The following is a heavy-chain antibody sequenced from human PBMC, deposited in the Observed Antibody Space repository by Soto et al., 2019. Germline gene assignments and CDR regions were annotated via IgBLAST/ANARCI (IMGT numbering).Heavy chain of an antibody. V-gene: IGHV5-51*01. J-gene: IGHJ4*02. CDR3: ARTDGYEIEY. CDR2: IYPGDSDT. CDR1: GYIFVSYW. Sequence: VESLKIACTGSGYIFVSYWICCFLQMRVKVLGWMGIIYPGDSDTRYSPSFQGQVTISADKSITTAYLQWSSLKASDTPMYYCARTDGYEIEYWGQGTLVTVSS. D-gene: IGHD5-12*01.